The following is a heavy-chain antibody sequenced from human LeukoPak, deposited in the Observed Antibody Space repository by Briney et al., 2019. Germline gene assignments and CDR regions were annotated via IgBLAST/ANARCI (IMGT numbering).Heavy chain of an antibody. V-gene: IGHV4-34*01. J-gene: IGHJ5*02. CDR3: ARGQDSSGYSRNWFDP. Sequence: PSETLSLTCVLYGGSSSGYYWSWIRQPPGKGLEWIGEINHSRSTNYNPSLKSRVTISVDTSKNQFSLKLSSVTAADTAVYYCARGQDSSGYSRNWFDPWGQGTLVTVSS. CDR1: GGSSSGYY. D-gene: IGHD3-22*01. CDR2: INHSRST.